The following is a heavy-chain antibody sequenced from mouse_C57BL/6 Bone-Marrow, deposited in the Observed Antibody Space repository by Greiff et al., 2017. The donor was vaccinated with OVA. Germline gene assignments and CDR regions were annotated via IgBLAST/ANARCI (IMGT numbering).Heavy chain of an antibody. V-gene: IGHV7-3*01. D-gene: IGHD1-1*01. J-gene: IGHJ2*01. CDR2: IRNKPNGSTT. Sequence: EVQLQESGGGLVQPGDSLSLSCAASGFTFTNYYMSWVRQPPGKALEWLAFIRNKPNGSTTEYSASVKGRFTISRDTSQSTLYLQMYALRAEDSATYYCARYKGRVAVDYFDYWGQGTALTVSS. CDR3: ARYKGRVAVDYFDY. CDR1: GFTFTNYY.